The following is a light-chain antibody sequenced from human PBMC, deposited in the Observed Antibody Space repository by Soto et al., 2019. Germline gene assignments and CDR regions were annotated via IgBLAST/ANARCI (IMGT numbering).Light chain of an antibody. CDR2: AAS. CDR1: QGINYF. Sequence: DIQMTQSPSSLSASVGDRVTITCRASQGINYFVAWYQQKPGEVPKLLIYAASTLQSGVPSRFSGSGFGTDFVLAISSLEPEDVATYYCQKYDSVPLTFGGGTRVEIK. V-gene: IGKV1-27*01. J-gene: IGKJ4*01. CDR3: QKYDSVPLT.